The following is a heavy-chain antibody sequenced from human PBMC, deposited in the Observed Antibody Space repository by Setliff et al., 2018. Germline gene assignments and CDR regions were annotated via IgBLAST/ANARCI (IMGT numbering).Heavy chain of an antibody. D-gene: IGHD1-7*01. CDR1: GYTFTGYY. V-gene: IGHV1-2*04. CDR2: INPNSGGT. Sequence: ASVKVSCKASGYTFTGYYMHWVRQAPGQGLEWMGWINPNSGGTHYAQKFQGWVTMTRDTSVSTAYMELSRLRSDDTAVYYCASGPAGTYAFDIWGQGTMVTVSS. CDR3: ASGPAGTYAFDI. J-gene: IGHJ3*02.